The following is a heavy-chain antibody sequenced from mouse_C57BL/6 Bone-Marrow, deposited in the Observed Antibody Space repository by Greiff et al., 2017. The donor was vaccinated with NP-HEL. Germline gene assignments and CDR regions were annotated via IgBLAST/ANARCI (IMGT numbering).Heavy chain of an antibody. CDR1: GFNIKDDY. CDR2: IDPENGDT. Sequence: EVQVVESGAELVRPGASVKLSCTASGFNIKDDYMHWVKQRPEQGLEWIGWIDPENGDTEYASKFQGKATITADTSSNTAYLQLSSLTSEDTAVYYCTTLRGYAMDYGGQGTSVTVAA. J-gene: IGHJ4*01. D-gene: IGHD2-12*01. V-gene: IGHV14-4*01. CDR3: TTLRGYAMDY.